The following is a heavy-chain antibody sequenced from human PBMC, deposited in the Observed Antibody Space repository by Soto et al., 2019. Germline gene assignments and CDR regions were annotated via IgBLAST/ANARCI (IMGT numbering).Heavy chain of an antibody. CDR2: ISYDGSNK. CDR1: GFTFSAYG. D-gene: IGHD1-26*01. CDR3: AKVTFSGDYYYSYGLDV. J-gene: IGHJ6*02. Sequence: GGSLRLSCAASGFTFSAYGMHWVRQAPGKGLEWVAVISYDGSNKYYADSVKGRFTISRDNSKNTLYLQMNSLRAEDTAVYFCAKVTFSGDYYYSYGLDVWGQGTMVTVSS. V-gene: IGHV3-30*18.